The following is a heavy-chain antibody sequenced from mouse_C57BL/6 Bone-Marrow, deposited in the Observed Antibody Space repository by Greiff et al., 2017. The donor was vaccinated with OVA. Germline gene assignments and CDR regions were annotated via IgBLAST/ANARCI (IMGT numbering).Heavy chain of an antibody. CDR2: ISPGSGNT. D-gene: IGHD1-1*01. Sequence: QVQLQQSGPELVKPGASVKISCKASGYTFTDYYINWVKQRPGQGLEWIGWISPGSGNTKYNEQFKGKATLTVDTSSSTAYMQLSSLTSEDSAVYFCASLTTYYWGQGTTLTVSS. CDR1: GYTFTDYY. V-gene: IGHV1-84*01. J-gene: IGHJ2*01. CDR3: ASLTTYY.